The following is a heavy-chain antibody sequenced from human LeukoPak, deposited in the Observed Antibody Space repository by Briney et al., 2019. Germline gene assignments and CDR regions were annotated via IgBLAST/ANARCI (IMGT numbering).Heavy chain of an antibody. CDR2: IYYSGST. CDR1: GGSISSYY. Sequence: KASETLSLTCTVSGGSISSYYWSWIRQPPGKGPEWSGYIYYSGSTNYNPSLKSRVTISVDTSKNQFSLKLSSVTAADTAVYYCARASGITYRVDYWGQGTLVTVSS. V-gene: IGHV4-59*01. J-gene: IGHJ4*02. CDR3: ARASGITYRVDY. D-gene: IGHD6-25*01.